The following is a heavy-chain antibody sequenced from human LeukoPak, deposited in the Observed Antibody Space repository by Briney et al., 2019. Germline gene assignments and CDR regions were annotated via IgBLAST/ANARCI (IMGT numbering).Heavy chain of an antibody. J-gene: IGHJ4*02. Sequence: GESLKISCKGSGYSFTSYWIGWVRQMPGKGLEWMGIVYPADSDTRYSPSFQGQVTISADKSITTAYLYWSSLKASDTAMYYCASFHVSGGSYNGLHYWGQGTLVTVSS. CDR2: VYPADSDT. CDR1: GYSFTSYW. D-gene: IGHD3-10*01. V-gene: IGHV5-51*01. CDR3: ASFHVSGGSYNGLHY.